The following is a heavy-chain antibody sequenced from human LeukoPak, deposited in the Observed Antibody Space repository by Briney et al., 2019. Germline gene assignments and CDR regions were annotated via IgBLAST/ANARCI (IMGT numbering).Heavy chain of an antibody. J-gene: IGHJ4*02. CDR3: ARWFRSSGWAV. V-gene: IGHV1-2*06. CDR1: GYTFTDFY. CDR2: INPNNGVT. Sequence: ASVKVSCKASGYTFTDFYLHWVRQAPGQGLEWVGRINPNNGVTNYAQKFQGRVTVTRDTSIGTAYMELSRLNSDDTAVYYCARWFRSSGWAVWGQGTLVTVSS. D-gene: IGHD6-19*01.